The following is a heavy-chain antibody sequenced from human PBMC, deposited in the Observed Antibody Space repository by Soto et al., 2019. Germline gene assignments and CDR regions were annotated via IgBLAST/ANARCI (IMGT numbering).Heavy chain of an antibody. Sequence: GGSLRLSCAASGLTLSSYGMSWVRQAPGKGLEWVSVISDSGSTYYADSVKGRFTISRDNSKNTLYLQMNSLRAEDTAVYYCARGHTYTSAWYWFDPWGQGTLVTVSS. V-gene: IGHV3-23*01. D-gene: IGHD6-19*01. J-gene: IGHJ5*02. CDR3: ARGHTYTSAWYWFDP. CDR1: GLTLSSYG. CDR2: ISDSGST.